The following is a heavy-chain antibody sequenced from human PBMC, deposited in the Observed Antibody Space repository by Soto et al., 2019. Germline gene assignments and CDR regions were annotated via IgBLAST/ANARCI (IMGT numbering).Heavy chain of an antibody. CDR2: ISGAGGST. D-gene: IGHD5-12*01. V-gene: IGHV3-23*01. CDR3: AKGSGYDYTYYYHCYMDV. CDR1: GFTFINYA. J-gene: IGHJ6*03. Sequence: EVQLLESGGGLVQPGGSLRLSCAASGFTFINYAMSWVRQAPGKGLEWVSSISGAGGSTYYADSVKGRFTISRDNSKNTLYLQVNSLRAYDTAVYYCAKGSGYDYTYYYHCYMDVWGKGTTVTVSS.